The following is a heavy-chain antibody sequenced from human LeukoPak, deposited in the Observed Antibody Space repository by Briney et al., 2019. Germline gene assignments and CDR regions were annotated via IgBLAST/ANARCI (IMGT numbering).Heavy chain of an antibody. CDR3: ARDARDGYGGNPFDY. D-gene: IGHD4-23*01. CDR2: ISSSSSII. J-gene: IGHJ4*02. Sequence: GGSLRLSCAASGFTFSSYSMNWVRQAPGKGLEWVSYISSSSSIIYYADSVKGRFTISRDNAKNSLYLQMNSLRAEDTAVYYCARDARDGYGGNPFDYWGQGTLVTVSS. V-gene: IGHV3-48*04. CDR1: GFTFSSYS.